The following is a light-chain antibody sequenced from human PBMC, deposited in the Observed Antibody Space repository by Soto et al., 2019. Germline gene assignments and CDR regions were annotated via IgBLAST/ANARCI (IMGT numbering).Light chain of an antibody. CDR1: QGISSH. Sequence: AIRMTQSPSSFSSSTGERVTITCRASQGISSHLAWYQQKPGSAPKLLIYAASTLQSGVPSRFSGSGSGTYFTFTISCLQSEDFATYYCQQYYNYPRTFGQGTKVEIK. CDR3: QQYYNYPRT. V-gene: IGKV1-8*01. CDR2: AAS. J-gene: IGKJ1*01.